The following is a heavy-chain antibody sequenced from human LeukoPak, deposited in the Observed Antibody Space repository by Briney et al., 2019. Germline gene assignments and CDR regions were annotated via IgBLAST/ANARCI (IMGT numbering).Heavy chain of an antibody. CDR3: ARDPEGGIGPYYYGMDV. CDR1: GGSISGGGYY. CDR2: IYYSGST. Sequence: PSETLSLTCTVSGGSISGGGYYWSWIRQHPGKGLEWIGYIYYSGSTYYNPSLKSRVTISVDTSKNQFSLKLSSVTAADTAVYYCARDPEGGIGPYYYGMDVWGQGTTVTVSS. V-gene: IGHV4-31*03. J-gene: IGHJ6*02. D-gene: IGHD1-26*01.